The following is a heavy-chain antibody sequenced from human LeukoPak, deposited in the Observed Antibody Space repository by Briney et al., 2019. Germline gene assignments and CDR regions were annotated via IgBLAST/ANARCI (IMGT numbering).Heavy chain of an antibody. CDR2: IYSGGST. J-gene: IGHJ4*02. Sequence: GGSLRLSCAASEFSVGSNYMTWVRQAPGKGLEWVSLIYSGGSTYYADSVKGRFTISRDNSKNTLYLQMNSLRAEDTAVYYCARGAEHYDISTGYYTGMEAFYFDYWGQGTLVTVSS. CDR3: ARGAEHYDISTGYYTGMEAFYFDY. V-gene: IGHV3-66*01. D-gene: IGHD3-9*01. CDR1: EFSVGSNY.